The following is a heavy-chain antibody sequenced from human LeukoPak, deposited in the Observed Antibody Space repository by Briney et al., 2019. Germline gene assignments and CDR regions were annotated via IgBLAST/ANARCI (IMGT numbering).Heavy chain of an antibody. V-gene: IGHV4-59*01. D-gene: IGHD3-22*01. CDR3: ARAITMIRGNWFDP. CDR1: GGSISSYY. J-gene: IGHJ5*02. CDR2: IYYSGST. Sequence: SETLSLTCTVSGGSISSYYWSWIRQPPGKGLEWIGYIYYSGSTNYNPSLKSRVTISVDTSKNQFSLKLGSVTAADTAVYYCARAITMIRGNWFDPWGQGTLVTVSS.